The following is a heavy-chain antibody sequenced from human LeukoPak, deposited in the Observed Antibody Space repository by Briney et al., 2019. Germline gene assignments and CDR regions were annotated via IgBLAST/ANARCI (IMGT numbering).Heavy chain of an antibody. V-gene: IGHV3-21*04. CDR1: GFTFSSYS. J-gene: IGHJ4*02. CDR2: ISSSGSTI. CDR3: ARDLTVAGLDY. Sequence: GGSLRLSCAASGFTFSSYSMNWVRQAPGKGLEWVSSISSSGSTIYYADSVKGRFTISRDNAKNSLYLQMNSLRAEDTAVYYCARDLTVAGLDYWGQGTLVTVSS. D-gene: IGHD6-19*01.